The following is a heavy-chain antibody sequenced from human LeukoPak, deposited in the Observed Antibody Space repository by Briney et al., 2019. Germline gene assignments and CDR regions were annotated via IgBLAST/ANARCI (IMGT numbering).Heavy chain of an antibody. V-gene: IGHV3-7*01. CDR2: IKQDGSEK. D-gene: IGHD3-3*01. CDR3: ARDRTYYDFWSGYYHDAFDI. Sequence: PGGSLRLSCAASGFTFSSYWMSWVRQAPGKGLEWAANIKQDGSEKYYVDSVKGRFTISRDNAKNSLYLQMNSLRAEDTAVYYCARDRTYYDFWSGYYHDAFDIWGQGTMVTVSS. CDR1: GFTFSSYW. J-gene: IGHJ3*02.